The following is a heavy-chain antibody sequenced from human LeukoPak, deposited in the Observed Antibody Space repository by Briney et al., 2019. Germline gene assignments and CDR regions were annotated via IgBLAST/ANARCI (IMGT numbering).Heavy chain of an antibody. Sequence: GSLRLSCAASGFXFSSYWMQWVRQAPGKGLVWVSRINSDGSSASYADSVKGRFTISRDNAKNTLYLQMNSLRAEDTAVYYCARHLTYGGWNSWGQGTLVTVSS. J-gene: IGHJ4*02. D-gene: IGHD4-23*01. CDR1: GFXFSSYW. V-gene: IGHV3-74*01. CDR3: ARHLTYGGWNS. CDR2: INSDGSSA.